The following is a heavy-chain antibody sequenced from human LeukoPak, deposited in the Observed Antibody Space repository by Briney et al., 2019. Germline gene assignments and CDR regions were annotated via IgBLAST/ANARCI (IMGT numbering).Heavy chain of an antibody. Sequence: KASGTLSLTCGVSGGSISGTNWWSWVRQPPGQGLEWIGEISLAGQTNYNPSLNGRVTMSLDKSSNQLSLHLTSVTAADTATYCSRESGPFCPFGYWGQGTLDIVSS. CDR2: ISLAGQT. J-gene: IGHJ4*02. CDR3: RESGPFCPFGY. V-gene: IGHV4-4*02. CDR1: GGSISGTNW. D-gene: IGHD1-26*01.